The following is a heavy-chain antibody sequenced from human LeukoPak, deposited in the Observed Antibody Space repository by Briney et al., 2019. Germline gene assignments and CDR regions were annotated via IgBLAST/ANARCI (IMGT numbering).Heavy chain of an antibody. V-gene: IGHV3-33*06. Sequence: PGRSLRLSCAASGFTFSSYGMHWVRQAPGKGLEWVAVIWYDGSNKYYADSVKGRFTISRDNSKNTLYLQMNSLRAEDTAVCYCAKCRGSNWSQLDYWGQGALVTVSS. CDR1: GFTFSSYG. J-gene: IGHJ4*02. CDR3: AKCRGSNWSQLDY. D-gene: IGHD6-13*01. CDR2: IWYDGSNK.